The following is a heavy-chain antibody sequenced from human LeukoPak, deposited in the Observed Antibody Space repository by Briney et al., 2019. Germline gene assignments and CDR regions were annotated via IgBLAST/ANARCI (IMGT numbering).Heavy chain of an antibody. CDR1: GFDFSHHY. CDR2: ISPDGGVS. D-gene: IGHD1-1*01. V-gene: IGHV3-7*03. CDR3: AKEEFWRFDF. J-gene: IGHJ4*02. Sequence: GGSLRLSCAASGFDFSHHYMTWVRQAPGKGPEWVARISPDGGVSQYVDSVKGRFTISRDNSKNSLSLHMSSLKVEDTALYFCAKEEFWRFDFWGQGTLVTVS.